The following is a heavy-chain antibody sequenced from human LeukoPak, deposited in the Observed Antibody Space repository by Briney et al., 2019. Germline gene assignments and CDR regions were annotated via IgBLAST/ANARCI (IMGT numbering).Heavy chain of an antibody. J-gene: IGHJ2*01. CDR2: IYYSGST. CDR3: ASEPTVLHHGYFDL. Sequence: PSETLSLTCTVSGGSISSSSYYWGWIRQPSGKGLEWIGSIYYSGSTYYNPSLKSRVTISVDTSKNQFSLKLSSVTAADTAVYYCASEPTVLHHGYFDLWGRGTLVTVSS. V-gene: IGHV4-39*01. D-gene: IGHD4-11*01. CDR1: GGSISSSSYY.